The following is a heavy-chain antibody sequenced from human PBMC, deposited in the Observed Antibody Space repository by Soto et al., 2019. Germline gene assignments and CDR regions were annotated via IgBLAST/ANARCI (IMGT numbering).Heavy chain of an antibody. CDR3: ARQSGRSYYDILTGYPRAYYYYGMDV. CDR1: GGTFSSYA. D-gene: IGHD3-9*01. V-gene: IGHV1-69*13. CDR2: IIPIFGTA. J-gene: IGHJ6*02. Sequence: GASVKVSCKASGGTFSSYAISWVRQAPGQGLEWMGGIIPIFGTANYAQKFQGRVTITADESTSTAYMELSSLRSEDTAVYYCARQSGRSYYDILTGYPRAYYYYGMDVWGQGTTVTVSS.